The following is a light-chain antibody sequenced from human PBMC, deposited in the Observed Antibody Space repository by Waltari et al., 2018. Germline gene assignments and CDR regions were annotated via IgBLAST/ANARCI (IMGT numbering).Light chain of an antibody. J-gene: IGLJ2*01. CDR1: RSYIGSYNY. CDR3: SSYMDTTTLEL. Sequence: QSALTQPASVSGSPGQSITISCTGTRSYIGSYNYVSRYQQHPGKAPKLIIYDVTNRPSGVSNRFSGSKSGNTASLTISGLQAEDEADYYCSSYMDTTTLELFGGGTSLTVL. V-gene: IGLV2-14*03. CDR2: DVT.